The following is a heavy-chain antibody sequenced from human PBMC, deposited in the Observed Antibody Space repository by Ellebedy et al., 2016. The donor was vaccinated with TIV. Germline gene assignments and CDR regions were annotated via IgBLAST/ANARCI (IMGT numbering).Heavy chain of an antibody. D-gene: IGHD3-10*01. J-gene: IGHJ4*02. CDR2: IYYSGST. V-gene: IGHV4-59*12. Sequence: SETLSLXXAVYGGSFSGYYWSWIRQPPGKGLEWIGYIYYSGSTNYNPSLKSRVTISVDTSKNQFSLKLSSVTAADTAVYYCAAMVRGVQPQLYFDYWGQGTLVTVSS. CDR3: AAMVRGVQPQLYFDY. CDR1: GGSFSGYY.